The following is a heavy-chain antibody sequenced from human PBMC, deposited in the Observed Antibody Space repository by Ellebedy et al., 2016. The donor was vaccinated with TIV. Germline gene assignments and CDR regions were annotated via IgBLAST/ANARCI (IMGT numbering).Heavy chain of an antibody. CDR3: ARGGWNFPFDY. CDR2: IYTSGST. D-gene: IGHD1-7*01. Sequence: SETLSLXCTVSGDSISNSYWSWIRQPAGKGLEWIGRIYTSGSTNYNPSLKRRVTMSVDTSKNQFSLKLSSVTAADTAVYYCARGGWNFPFDYWGQGTLVTVSS. J-gene: IGHJ4*02. CDR1: GDSISNSY. V-gene: IGHV4-4*07.